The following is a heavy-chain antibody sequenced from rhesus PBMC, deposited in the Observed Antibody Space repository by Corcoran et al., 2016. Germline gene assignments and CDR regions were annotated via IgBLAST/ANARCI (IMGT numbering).Heavy chain of an antibody. CDR2: ISGDDGST. V-gene: IGHV4-173*01. Sequence: LQLQESGPGLVKPSETLSLTCAVYGGSISSNSWTWIRQPPGKGLEWIGRISGDDGSTDNNPSHRRRVNISTDTSKTQFSLKVDSVTAADTAVYYCVGLMVAGPVEYWGQGVLVTVSS. D-gene: IGHD6-37*01. J-gene: IGHJ4*01. CDR1: GGSISSNS. CDR3: VGLMVAGPVEY.